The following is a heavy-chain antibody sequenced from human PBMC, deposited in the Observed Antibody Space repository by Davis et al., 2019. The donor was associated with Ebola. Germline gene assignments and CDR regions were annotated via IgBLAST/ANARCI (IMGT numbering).Heavy chain of an antibody. V-gene: IGHV4-39*01. D-gene: IGHD1-26*01. CDR1: GGSISSSSYY. CDR2: IYYSGST. J-gene: IGHJ4*02. Sequence: PSETLSLTCTVSGGSISSSSYYWGWIRQPPGKGLEWIGSIYYSGSTYYNPSLKSRVTISVDTSKNQFSLKLSSVTAADTAVYYCASLIAEYSGSYSDYWGQGTLVTVSS. CDR3: ASLIAEYSGSYSDY.